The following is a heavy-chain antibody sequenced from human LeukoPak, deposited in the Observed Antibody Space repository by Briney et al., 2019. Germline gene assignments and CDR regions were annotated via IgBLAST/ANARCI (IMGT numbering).Heavy chain of an antibody. CDR2: IYYSGRT. J-gene: IGHJ6*03. CDR1: GGSIKSSSYL. V-gene: IGHV4-39*01. CDR3: ASIAARPTYYYYYMDV. D-gene: IGHD6-6*01. Sequence: PSETVSLTCTVSGGSIKSSSYLWGWIRQPPGKGVAWVGSIYYSGRTYYHPSLKSRVTISVDTSKNQFSLKLSSVTAADTAVYYCASIAARPTYYYYYMDVWGKGTTVTVSS.